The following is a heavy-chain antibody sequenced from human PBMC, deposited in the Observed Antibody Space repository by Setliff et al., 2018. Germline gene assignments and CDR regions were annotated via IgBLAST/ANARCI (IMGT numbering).Heavy chain of an antibody. CDR1: GYSFTSHY. V-gene: IGHV1-46*01. Sequence: ASVKVSCRTSGYSFTSHYMHWVRQAPGRGLEGMGIINPGGLSSSSTQKFEDRVTMTRDTSTSTVYMELNSLTSDDTAGYYCARAGLAAAGRKGVFDHWGQGTLVTVSS. CDR3: ARAGLAAAGRKGVFDH. J-gene: IGHJ4*02. D-gene: IGHD6-13*01. CDR2: INPGGLSS.